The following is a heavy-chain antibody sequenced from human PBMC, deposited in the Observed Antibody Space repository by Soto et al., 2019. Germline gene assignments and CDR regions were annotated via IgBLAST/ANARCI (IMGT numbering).Heavy chain of an antibody. J-gene: IGHJ3*02. CDR2: ISNSGGST. D-gene: IGHD4-17*01. V-gene: IGHV3-23*01. Sequence: GGSLRLSCAASGFIFSTYAMNWVRQAPGKGLEWVSAISNSGGSTFYAESVRGRFTISRDNSIKTLYLQMSNLRTEDTAVYYCAHPRGYGVFDAVDIWGQGTMVTVS. CDR1: GFIFSTYA. CDR3: AHPRGYGVFDAVDI.